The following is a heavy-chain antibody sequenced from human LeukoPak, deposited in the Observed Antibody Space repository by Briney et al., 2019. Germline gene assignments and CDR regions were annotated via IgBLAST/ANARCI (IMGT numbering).Heavy chain of an antibody. CDR3: ASSRSGWSFDY. D-gene: IGHD6-19*01. V-gene: IGHV5-51*01. Sequence: RGESLKISCQGSGFSFTNYWIAWVRQMPGKGLEWMGIIYPGDSDTRYSPSFQGQVTISADKSISTAYLQWSSLKASDTAMYYCASSRSGWSFDYWGQGTLVTVSS. CDR1: GFSFTNYW. CDR2: IYPGDSDT. J-gene: IGHJ4*02.